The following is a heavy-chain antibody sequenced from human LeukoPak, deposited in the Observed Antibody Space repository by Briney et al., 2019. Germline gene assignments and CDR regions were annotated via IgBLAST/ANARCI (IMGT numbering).Heavy chain of an antibody. CDR2: MYQSGST. CDR1: GGSISSSSYY. CDR3: AKRGSGDGYYFDY. V-gene: IGHV4-39*01. J-gene: IGHJ4*02. Sequence: SETLSLTCTVSGGSISSSSYYWAWIRQPPGKGLEWIGSMYQSGSTHYNPFLNSRVTISIDTSKNQFSLKLSTVTAADTAVYYCAKRGSGDGYYFDYWGQGALVTVSS. D-gene: IGHD2-15*01.